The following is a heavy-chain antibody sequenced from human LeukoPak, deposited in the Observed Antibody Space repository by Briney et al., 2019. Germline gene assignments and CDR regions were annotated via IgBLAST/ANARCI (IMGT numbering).Heavy chain of an antibody. CDR3: ARVRRRSLPAAIFSLDY. CDR1: GGSFSGYY. D-gene: IGHD2-2*01. CDR2: INHSGST. V-gene: IGHV4-34*01. Sequence: SETLSLTCAVYGGSFSGYYWSWIRQPPGKGLEWIGEINHSGSTNYNPSLKSRVTISVDTSKNQFSLKLSSVTAADTAVYYCARVRRRSLPAAIFSLDYWGQGTLVTVSS. J-gene: IGHJ4*02.